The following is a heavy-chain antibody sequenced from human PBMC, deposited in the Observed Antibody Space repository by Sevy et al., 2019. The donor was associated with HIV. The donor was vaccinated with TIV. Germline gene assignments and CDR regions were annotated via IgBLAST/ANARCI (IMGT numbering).Heavy chain of an antibody. CDR3: ARDGGYDSRGYDLSNY. J-gene: IGHJ4*02. Sequence: GGSLRLSCAASGFTFSTYAMHWVRQAPGKGLEWVAVISYDGSNTYYADSVKGRFTISRDSSKNTLYLQMNSLRAEDTAVYFCARDGGYDSRGYDLSNYWGQGTLLTVS. D-gene: IGHD3-22*01. CDR2: ISYDGSNT. CDR1: GFTFSTYA. V-gene: IGHV3-30*04.